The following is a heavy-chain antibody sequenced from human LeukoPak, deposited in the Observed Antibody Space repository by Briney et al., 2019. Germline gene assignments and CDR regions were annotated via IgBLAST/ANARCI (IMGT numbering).Heavy chain of an antibody. CDR1: GYIFTDYY. CDR3: ARVTSVIQLWIREGQDWHFGL. V-gene: IGHV1-2*02. Sequence: ASVKVSCKASGYIFTDYYMHWVRHAPGQGLEWMGWINPTSGGTTYAHKFQGRVTMTRDTSVSTAYMELRRLRSDDTAVYYCARVTSVIQLWIREGQDWHFGLWGRGTLVTVSS. J-gene: IGHJ2*01. D-gene: IGHD3-10*01. CDR2: INPTSGGT.